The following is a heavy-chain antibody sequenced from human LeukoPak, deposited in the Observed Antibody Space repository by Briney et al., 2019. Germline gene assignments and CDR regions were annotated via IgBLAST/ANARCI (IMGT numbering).Heavy chain of an antibody. CDR2: IYYSGST. D-gene: IGHD3-22*01. Sequence: SETLSLTCTVYGGSISSYYWSWIRQPPGKGLEWIGYIYYSGSTNYNPSLKSRVTISVDTSKNQFSLKLSSVTAADTAVYYCARDGYYDSSGYYPIDYWGQGTLVTVSS. J-gene: IGHJ4*02. CDR1: GGSISSYY. CDR3: ARDGYYDSSGYYPIDY. V-gene: IGHV4-59*01.